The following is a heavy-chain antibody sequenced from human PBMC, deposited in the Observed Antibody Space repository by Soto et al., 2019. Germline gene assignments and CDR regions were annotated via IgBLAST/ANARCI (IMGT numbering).Heavy chain of an antibody. CDR3: AKVRDYDFWSGYHAPYYGMDV. Sequence: AGGALRVSCAASGFTFSSYAMSWVRQAPGKGLEWVSAISGSGGSTYYADSVKGRFTISRDNSKNTLYLQMNSLRAEDTAVYYCAKVRDYDFWSGYHAPYYGMDVWGQGTTVTVSS. D-gene: IGHD3-3*01. CDR1: GFTFSSYA. J-gene: IGHJ6*02. V-gene: IGHV3-23*01. CDR2: ISGSGGST.